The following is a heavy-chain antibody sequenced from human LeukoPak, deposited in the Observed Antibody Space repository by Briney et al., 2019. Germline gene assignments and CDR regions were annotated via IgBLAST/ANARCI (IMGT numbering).Heavy chain of an antibody. V-gene: IGHV1-2*04. Sequence: RASVTVSCKASGYTFTGYYMHWVRQAPGQGLEWMGWINPNSGGTNYAQKFQGWVTMTRDTSISTAYMELSRLRSDDTAVYYCARDKRITVAATLYYYYGMDVWGQGTTVTVSS. CDR3: ARDKRITVAATLYYYYGMDV. CDR2: INPNSGGT. J-gene: IGHJ6*02. CDR1: GYTFTGYY. D-gene: IGHD2-15*01.